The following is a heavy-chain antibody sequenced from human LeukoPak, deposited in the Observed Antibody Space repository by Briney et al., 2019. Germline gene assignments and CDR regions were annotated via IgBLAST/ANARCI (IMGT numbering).Heavy chain of an antibody. D-gene: IGHD1-1*01. CDR3: AKGDSTGTLGPHFDY. V-gene: IGHV3-43D*04. J-gene: IGHJ4*02. CDR2: ISWDGGST. Sequence: GGSLRLSCAASGFTFDDYAMHWVRQAPGKGLEWVSLISWDGGSTYYADSVKGRFTISRDNSKNSLYLQMNSLRAEDTALYYCAKGDSTGTLGPHFDYWGQGTLVTVSS. CDR1: GFTFDDYA.